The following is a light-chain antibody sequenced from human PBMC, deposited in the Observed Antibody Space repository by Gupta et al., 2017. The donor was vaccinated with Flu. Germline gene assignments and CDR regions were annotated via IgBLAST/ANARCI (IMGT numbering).Light chain of an antibody. Sequence: DSVVTQSQLFLPVSPGEPASISFTSSQSLPNSNGYNYLDWYHQKPGHPPQLLMLMGSTRASGVPERFSGTGSGTKFTLKISRVEAEDFGIYYCRQDLPSPPTFGQGTKLQIK. V-gene: IGKV2-28*01. CDR2: MGS. CDR3: RQDLPSPPT. J-gene: IGKJ2*01. CDR1: QSLPNSNGYNY.